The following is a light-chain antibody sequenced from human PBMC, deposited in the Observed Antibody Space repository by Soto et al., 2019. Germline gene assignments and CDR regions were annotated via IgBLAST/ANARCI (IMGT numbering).Light chain of an antibody. V-gene: IGLV2-11*01. CDR2: DVT. Sequence: QSALVQPRSVSGSPGQSVTVSCTGTSSDVGGYDFVSWYQQHPGKAPKLMIYDVTKRPSGVPDRFSGSKSGNTASLTISGLQAEDEAVYFCCSYAATYVYVFGTGTKVTVL. J-gene: IGLJ1*01. CDR1: SSDVGGYDF. CDR3: CSYAATYVYV.